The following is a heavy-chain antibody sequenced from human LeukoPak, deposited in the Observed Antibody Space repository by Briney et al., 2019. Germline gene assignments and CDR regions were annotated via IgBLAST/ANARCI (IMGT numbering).Heavy chain of an antibody. J-gene: IGHJ3*02. Sequence: GSLRLSCAAFGFTFSSYAMHWVRQAPGKGLEWVAVISFDGSNKHYADSVKGRFTISRDNSKNTLYLQMNSLRAEDAAVYYCAREHTAMVRNDAFDIWGQGTMVTVSS. V-gene: IGHV3-30-3*01. CDR1: GFTFSSYA. CDR2: ISFDGSNK. D-gene: IGHD5-18*01. CDR3: AREHTAMVRNDAFDI.